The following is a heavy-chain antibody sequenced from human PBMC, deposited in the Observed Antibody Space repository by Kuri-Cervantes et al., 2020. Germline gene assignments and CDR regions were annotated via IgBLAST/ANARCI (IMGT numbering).Heavy chain of an antibody. J-gene: IGHJ4*02. CDR3: ARAGPGNTMVRGVIIF. V-gene: IGHV4-59*01. CDR1: GGSISSYY. CDR2: IYYSGST. D-gene: IGHD3-10*01. Sequence: GSLRLSCTVSGGSISSYYWSWIRQPPGKGLEWIGYIYYSGSTNYNPSLKSRVTISVDTSKNQFSLKLSSVTAADTAVYYCARAGPGNTMVRGVIIFWGQGTLVTVSS.